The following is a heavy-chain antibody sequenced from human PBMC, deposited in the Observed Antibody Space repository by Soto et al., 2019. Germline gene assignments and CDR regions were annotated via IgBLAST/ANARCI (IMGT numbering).Heavy chain of an antibody. J-gene: IGHJ4*02. CDR3: ATAPIYYNDGSGYYPLGH. Sequence: GASVKVSCKASGYSCATYGFSWVRQAPGQGLECVGWISAHNGDTHYSQKFQDRVTLTTDTSTNTGNMELRSLTSDDTAVYFCATAPIYYNDGSGYYPLGHWGQGTLVTVSS. V-gene: IGHV1-18*04. CDR2: ISAHNGDT. CDR1: GYSCATYG. D-gene: IGHD3-22*01.